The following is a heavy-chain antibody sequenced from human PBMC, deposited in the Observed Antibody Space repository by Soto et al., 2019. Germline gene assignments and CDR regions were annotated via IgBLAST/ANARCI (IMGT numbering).Heavy chain of an antibody. CDR3: ARTLTQWELLACGY. D-gene: IGHD1-26*01. Sequence: SVKVSCKASGGTFSRYAISWVRQAPGQGLEWMGGIIPIFGTANYAQKFQGRVTITADESTSTAYMELSSLRSEDTAVYYCARTLTQWELLACGYWGQGTLVTVSS. J-gene: IGHJ4*02. V-gene: IGHV1-69*13. CDR1: GGTFSRYA. CDR2: IIPIFGTA.